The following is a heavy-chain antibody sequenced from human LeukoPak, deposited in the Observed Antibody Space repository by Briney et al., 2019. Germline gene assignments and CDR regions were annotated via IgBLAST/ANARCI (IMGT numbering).Heavy chain of an antibody. V-gene: IGHV3-30*04. CDR3: ASEPEFGYGAGPSYYFDY. Sequence: PGRSLRLSCAASGFTFSSYAMHWVRQAPGKGLEWVAVISYDGSNKYYADSVKGRFTISRDNSKNTLYLQMNSLRAEDTAVYYCASEPEFGYGAGPSYYFDYWGQGTLVTVSS. J-gene: IGHJ4*02. D-gene: IGHD4-17*01. CDR1: GFTFSSYA. CDR2: ISYDGSNK.